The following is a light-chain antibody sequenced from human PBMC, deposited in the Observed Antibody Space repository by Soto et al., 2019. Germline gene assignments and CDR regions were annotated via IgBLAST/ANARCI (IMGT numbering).Light chain of an antibody. Sequence: EIVLTQSPATLSLSPGERSTLSCVAIQSVSSSYLAWYQQKPGLAPRLLIYDASSRATGIPERSSGSGSGTDFTLTISRLEPEDFEVYYCQQYGSSPLTFGGGTKVDIK. CDR1: QSVSSSY. V-gene: IGKV3D-20*01. CDR3: QQYGSSPLT. J-gene: IGKJ4*01. CDR2: DAS.